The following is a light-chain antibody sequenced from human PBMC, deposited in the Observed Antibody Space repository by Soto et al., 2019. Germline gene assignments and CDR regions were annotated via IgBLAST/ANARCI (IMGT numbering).Light chain of an antibody. Sequence: EIVLTQSPGTPSLSPGERATLSCRASQSVSKYLAWYQQKPGQAPRVLIYGASSRATGIPDRFSGSGSGTDFTLTISRLAPEDFVVYYCQHYGSSPWTFGQGTKVEIK. J-gene: IGKJ1*01. CDR2: GAS. CDR3: QHYGSSPWT. V-gene: IGKV3-20*01. CDR1: QSVSKY.